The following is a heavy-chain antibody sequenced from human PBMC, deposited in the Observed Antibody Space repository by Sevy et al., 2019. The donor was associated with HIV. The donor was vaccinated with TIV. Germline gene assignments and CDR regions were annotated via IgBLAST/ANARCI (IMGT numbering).Heavy chain of an antibody. CDR1: GFTFSSYA. Sequence: GGSLRLSCAASGFTFSSYAMSWVRQAPGKGLEWVSAISGSGGSTYYADSVKGRFTISRDNSKNTLYLQMNSLRAEDTAVYYCAKDGSYNWNGDYFDYWGPGTLVTVSS. CDR3: AKDGSYNWNGDYFDY. J-gene: IGHJ4*02. CDR2: ISGSGGST. D-gene: IGHD1-20*01. V-gene: IGHV3-23*01.